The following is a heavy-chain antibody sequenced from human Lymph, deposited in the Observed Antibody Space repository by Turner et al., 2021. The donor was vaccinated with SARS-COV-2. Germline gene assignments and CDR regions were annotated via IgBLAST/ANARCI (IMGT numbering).Heavy chain of an antibody. D-gene: IGHD6-13*01. Sequence: QVQLVQSGAEVKKPGSSVKVSCKASGGTFSSSAISWVRQAPGQGLEWKGRISPLLAIANYGQKFQGRVTIPADKSTSTAYMELSRLRAEDTAVYFCARIAEPGMGGGVHYYYYAMDVWGQGTTVTVSS. V-gene: IGHV1-69*04. CDR3: ARIAEPGMGGGVHYYYYAMDV. CDR1: GGTFSSSA. J-gene: IGHJ6*02. CDR2: ISPLLAIA.